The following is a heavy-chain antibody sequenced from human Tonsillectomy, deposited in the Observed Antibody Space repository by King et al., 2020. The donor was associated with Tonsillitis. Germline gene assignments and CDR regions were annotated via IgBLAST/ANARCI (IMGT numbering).Heavy chain of an antibody. Sequence: DVQLVQSGGGLVKPGGSLRLSCAASGFTFSSYSMNWVRQAPGKGLEWVSSISSSSSYIYYADSVKGRFTISRDNAKNSLYLQMNSLRAEDTAVYYCARGDYYDSSGPFFDYWGQGTLVTVSS. CDR3: ARGDYYDSSGPFFDY. D-gene: IGHD3-22*01. J-gene: IGHJ4*02. CDR1: GFTFSSYS. CDR2: ISSSSSYI. V-gene: IGHV3-21*01.